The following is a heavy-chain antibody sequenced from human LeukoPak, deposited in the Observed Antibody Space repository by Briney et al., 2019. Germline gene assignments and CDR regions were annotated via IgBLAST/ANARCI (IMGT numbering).Heavy chain of an antibody. CDR2: IYYSGST. CDR1: GGSISSSSYY. Sequence: SETLSLTCTVSGGSISSSSYYWGWIRQPPGKGLEWIGSIYYSGSTYYNPSLKSRVTISVDTSKNQFSLKLSSVTAADTAVYYCARERPQLHYYYDSSGPPYYFDYWGQGTPVTVSS. D-gene: IGHD3-22*01. CDR3: ARERPQLHYYYDSSGPPYYFDY. J-gene: IGHJ4*02. V-gene: IGHV4-39*07.